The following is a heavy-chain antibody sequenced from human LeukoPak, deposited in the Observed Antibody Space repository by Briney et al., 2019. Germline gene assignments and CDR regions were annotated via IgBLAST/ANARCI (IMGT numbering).Heavy chain of an antibody. J-gene: IGHJ4*02. Sequence: GGSLRLSCAASGFTFSDYAMSWVRQAPGKGLEWVSAISGSGSSTYYADSVKGRFTISRDNSKNTLYLQMNSLRAEDTAVYYCAKDPEYQLPYGYFDYWGQGTLVTVSS. CDR2: ISGSGSST. CDR3: AKDPEYQLPYGYFDY. V-gene: IGHV3-23*01. CDR1: GFTFSDYA. D-gene: IGHD2-2*02.